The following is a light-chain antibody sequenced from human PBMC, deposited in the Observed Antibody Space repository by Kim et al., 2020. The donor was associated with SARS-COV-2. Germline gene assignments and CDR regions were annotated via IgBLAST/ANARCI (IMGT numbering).Light chain of an antibody. CDR3: QQYGSSPLT. CDR1: QSVSSSY. Sequence: SPGERAPLSGRASQSVSSSYLAWYQQKPGQAPRLLIYGASSRATGIPDRFSGSGSGTDFTLTISRLEPEDFVVYYCQQYGSSPLTFGGGTKVDIK. V-gene: IGKV3-20*01. CDR2: GAS. J-gene: IGKJ4*01.